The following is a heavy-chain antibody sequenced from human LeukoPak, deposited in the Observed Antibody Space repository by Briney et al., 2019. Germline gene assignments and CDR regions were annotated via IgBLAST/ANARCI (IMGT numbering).Heavy chain of an antibody. V-gene: IGHV6-1*01. D-gene: IGHD6-19*01. CDR1: GDSVSSNSAA. Sequence: SQTLSLTCAISGDSVSSNSAAWNWIRQSPSRGLEWLGRTYYRSKWYNDYAVSVKSRITINPVTSKNQFSLQLNSVTPEDTAVYYCARERVRSSGWSRNWFDPWSQGTLVTVSS. CDR2: TYYRSKWYN. J-gene: IGHJ5*02. CDR3: ARERVRSSGWSRNWFDP.